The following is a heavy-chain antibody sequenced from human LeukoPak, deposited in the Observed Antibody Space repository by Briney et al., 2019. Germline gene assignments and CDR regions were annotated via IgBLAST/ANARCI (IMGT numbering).Heavy chain of an antibody. V-gene: IGHV5-51*01. CDR2: IWPEDSDT. CDR3: ARRRRDAFDV. J-gene: IGHJ3*01. CDR1: RDMFAFYW. Sequence: GESLKISCKVSRDMFAFYWIAWVRQMPGKGLECMGIIWPEDSDTGYSLSFRGQVTISADKSIRTAFLQWNSLKASDTAMYYCARRRRDAFDVWGQGTMVTVSS.